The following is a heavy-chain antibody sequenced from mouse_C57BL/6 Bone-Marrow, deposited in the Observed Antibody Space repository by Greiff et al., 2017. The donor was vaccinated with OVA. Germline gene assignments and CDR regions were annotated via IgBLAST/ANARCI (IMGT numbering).Heavy chain of an antibody. V-gene: IGHV2-2*01. D-gene: IGHD1-1*01. Sequence: VMLVESGPGLVQPSQSLSITCTVSGFSLTSYGVHWVRQSPGKGLEWLGVIWSGGSTDYNAAFISRLSISKDNSKSQVFFKMNSLQADDTAIYYCARHYYGSPGYFDVWGTGTTVTVSS. CDR3: ARHYYGSPGYFDV. CDR2: IWSGGST. CDR1: GFSLTSYG. J-gene: IGHJ1*03.